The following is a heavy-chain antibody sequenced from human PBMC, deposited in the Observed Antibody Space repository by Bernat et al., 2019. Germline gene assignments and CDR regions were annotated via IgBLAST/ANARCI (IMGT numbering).Heavy chain of an antibody. Sequence: EVQLVESGGGVVQPGGSLRLSCAASGFTFDDYAMHWVRQAPGKGLEWVSLISGDGGSTYYADSVKGRFTISRDNSKNSLYLQMNSLRTEDTALYYCAKGTMVQGVSPYYYSYMDVWGTGTTVTFSS. J-gene: IGHJ6*03. D-gene: IGHD3-10*01. CDR1: GFTFDDYA. V-gene: IGHV3-43*02. CDR3: AKGTMVQGVSPYYYSYMDV. CDR2: ISGDGGST.